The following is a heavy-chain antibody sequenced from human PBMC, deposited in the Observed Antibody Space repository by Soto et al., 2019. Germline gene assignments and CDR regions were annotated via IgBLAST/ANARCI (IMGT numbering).Heavy chain of an antibody. CDR2: IYYSGST. CDR3: AGHYSRSWLNNY. Sequence: SETLYLTCTVSGGSITSGGHYWSWFRQRPGKGLEWIGIIYYSGSTSYHPSLKSRGTISRDTSKNQFSLQLSSVTAADTAVYFCAGHYSRSWLNNYWGPGTLVT. V-gene: IGHV4-31*03. D-gene: IGHD2-21*01. J-gene: IGHJ4*02. CDR1: GGSITSGGHY.